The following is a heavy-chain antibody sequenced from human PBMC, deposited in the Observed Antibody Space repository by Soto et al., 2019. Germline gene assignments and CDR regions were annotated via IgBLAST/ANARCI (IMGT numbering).Heavy chain of an antibody. V-gene: IGHV4-59*01. CDR2: IYYSGST. CDR3: ARVSPYFDC. J-gene: IGHJ4*02. Sequence: SETLSLTCTVSGGSISSYYWSWIRQPPGKGLEWIGYIYYSGSTSYNPSLKSRVTISVDTSKNQFSLKLSSVTAADTAVYYCARVSPYFDCWGQGTQVTVYS. CDR1: GGSISSYY.